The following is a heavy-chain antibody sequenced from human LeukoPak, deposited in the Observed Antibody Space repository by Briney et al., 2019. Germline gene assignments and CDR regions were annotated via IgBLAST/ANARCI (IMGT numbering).Heavy chain of an antibody. CDR3: ARSSSWIYYFDY. V-gene: IGHV3-23*01. CDR2: ISGSGGST. CDR1: GFTFSSDA. J-gene: IGHJ4*02. D-gene: IGHD6-13*01. Sequence: GGSLRLSCAASGFTFSSDAMSWVRQTPGKGLEWVSAISGSGGSTYYADSVKGRFTISRDNSKNTLYLQMNSLRAEDTAVYYCARSSSWIYYFDYWGQGTLVTVSS.